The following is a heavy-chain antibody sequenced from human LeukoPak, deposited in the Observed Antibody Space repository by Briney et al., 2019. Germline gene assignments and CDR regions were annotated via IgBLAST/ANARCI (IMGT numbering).Heavy chain of an antibody. CDR3: AKDSFYYGSGSENWFDS. Sequence: PGGSLRLSCAASGFTFTSYGMHWVRQAPGKGLEWVAVISIDGTKKYYAHSVKGRFTISRDNSKNTLFLQMNSLRIEDTAVYHCAKDSFYYGSGSENWFDSWGQGTLVTVSS. D-gene: IGHD3-10*01. J-gene: IGHJ5*01. CDR1: GFTFTSYG. V-gene: IGHV3-30*18. CDR2: ISIDGTKK.